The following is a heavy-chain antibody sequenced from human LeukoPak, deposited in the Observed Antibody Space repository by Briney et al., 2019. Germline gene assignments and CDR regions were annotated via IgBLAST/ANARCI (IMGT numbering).Heavy chain of an antibody. J-gene: IGHJ4*02. CDR1: GFTFSDYW. V-gene: IGHV3-7*01. Sequence: GGSLRLSCTASGFTFSDYWFNWVRQAPGKGLEWVANINQDAGEIYYGDSVEGRFTISRDNAKNSLYLQMSSLRVEDTGIYYCARVSLGNNFDCWGQGTLVTVSS. CDR3: ARVSLGNNFDC. D-gene: IGHD7-27*01. CDR2: INQDAGEI.